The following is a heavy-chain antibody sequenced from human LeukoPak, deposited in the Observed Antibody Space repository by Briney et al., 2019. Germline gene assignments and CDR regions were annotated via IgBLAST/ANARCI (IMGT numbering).Heavy chain of an antibody. CDR1: GFTFSNYG. J-gene: IGHJ1*01. CDR2: IWYDGSNK. CDR3: AKDYSGSYQYFQH. D-gene: IGHD1-26*01. V-gene: IGHV3-33*06. Sequence: GGSLRLSCAASGFTFSNYGMHWVRQAPGKGLEWVAPIWYDGSNKFYADSVKGRFTISRDNSRGTLYLQMSSLRAEDTAMYYCAKDYSGSYQYFQHWGQGTLVTVSA.